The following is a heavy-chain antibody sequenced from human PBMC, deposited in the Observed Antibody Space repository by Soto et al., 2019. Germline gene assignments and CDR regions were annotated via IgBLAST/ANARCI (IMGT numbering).Heavy chain of an antibody. D-gene: IGHD6-13*01. V-gene: IGHV1-2*04. J-gene: IGHJ4*02. CDR1: GYTFTGYY. Sequence: GASVKVSCKASGYTFTGYYMHWVRQAPGQGLEWMGWINPNSGGTNYAQKFQGWVTRTRDTSISTAYMELSRLRSDDTAVYYWASTRYSSSWADLDYWGQGTLVTVPS. CDR2: INPNSGGT. CDR3: ASTRYSSSWADLDY.